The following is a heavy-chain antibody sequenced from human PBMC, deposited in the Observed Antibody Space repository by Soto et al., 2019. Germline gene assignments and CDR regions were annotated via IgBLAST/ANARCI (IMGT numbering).Heavy chain of an antibody. CDR1: GYTFTMYG. CDR2: ISAYNGNT. V-gene: IGHV1-18*01. J-gene: IGHJ5*02. D-gene: IGHD2-2*01. CDR3: ARSGRGYCSSTSCYSGWFDP. Sequence: GASVKVSCKASGYTFTMYGISCVLQSPLQWRDGMGWISAYNGNTNYAQKLQGRVTTTTDTSTSTAYMELRSLRSDDTAVYYCARSGRGYCSSTSCYSGWFDPWGQGTLVTVSS.